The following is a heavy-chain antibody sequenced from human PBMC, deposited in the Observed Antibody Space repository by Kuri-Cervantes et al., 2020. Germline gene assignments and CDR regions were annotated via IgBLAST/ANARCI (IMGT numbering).Heavy chain of an antibody. CDR1: GGSISSYF. D-gene: IGHD4-17*01. V-gene: IGHV4-59*12. J-gene: IGHJ5*02. Sequence: SETLSLTCTVSGGSISSYFWSWIRQPPGKGLEWIGYIYYSGSTYYNPSLKSRVTISLDTSKNQFSLKLSSVTAADTAVYYCARVDTVTTGGGWYPWGQGTLVTVSS. CDR3: ARVDTVTTGGGWYP. CDR2: IYYSGST.